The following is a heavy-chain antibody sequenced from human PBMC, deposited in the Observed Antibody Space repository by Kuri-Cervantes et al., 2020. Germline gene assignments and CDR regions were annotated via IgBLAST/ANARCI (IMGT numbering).Heavy chain of an antibody. J-gene: IGHJ4*02. V-gene: IGHV3-33*07. Sequence: GESLKISCAASGFTFSRYWMIWVRQAPGKGLEWVAAIWYDGSNKYYADSAKGRFTISRDNSKNTLYLQMNSLRAEDTAVYYCARGMVHAPYGTLGYWGQGTLVTVSS. D-gene: IGHD2-8*01. CDR2: IWYDGSNK. CDR1: GFTFSRYW. CDR3: ARGMVHAPYGTLGY.